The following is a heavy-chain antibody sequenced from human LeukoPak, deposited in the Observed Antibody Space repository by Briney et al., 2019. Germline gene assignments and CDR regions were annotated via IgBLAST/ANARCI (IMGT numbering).Heavy chain of an antibody. J-gene: IGHJ3*02. CDR2: IKQDGSEK. V-gene: IGHV3-7*01. D-gene: IGHD3-16*01. Sequence: PGGSLRLSCAASGFTFSSYWMSWVRQAPGKGLEWVANIKQDGSEKYYVDSVKGRFTISRDNSKNTLYLQMNSLRAEDTAVYYCARGTDFGAFDIWGQGTMVTVSS. CDR1: GFTFSSYW. CDR3: ARGTDFGAFDI.